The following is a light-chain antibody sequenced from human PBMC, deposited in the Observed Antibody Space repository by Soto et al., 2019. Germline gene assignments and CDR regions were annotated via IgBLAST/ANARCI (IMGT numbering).Light chain of an antibody. J-gene: IGLJ1*01. Sequence: QSVLTQPASVSGSPGQSITISCTGTSSDLAIYNYVSWYQQQPSKAPKIIIYQVTNRPSGVSNRFSGSRSGNTASLPISGLHAEDEADYYCSSYTDSSNYVFGTGTKLTVL. V-gene: IGLV2-14*01. CDR2: QVT. CDR1: SSDLAIYNY. CDR3: SSYTDSSNYV.